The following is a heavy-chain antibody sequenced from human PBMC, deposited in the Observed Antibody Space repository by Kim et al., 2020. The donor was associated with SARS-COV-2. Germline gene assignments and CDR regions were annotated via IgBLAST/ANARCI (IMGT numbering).Heavy chain of an antibody. Sequence: GGSLRLSCAASGFTFSSYGMHWVRQAPGKGLEWVAVIWYDGSNKYYADSVKGRFTISRDNSKNTLYLQMNRLRAEDTAVYYCAREAISSGWSNYYFAYWGQGTLVTVSA. J-gene: IGHJ4*02. CDR3: AREAISSGWSNYYFAY. V-gene: IGHV3-33*01. CDR2: IWYDGSNK. CDR1: GFTFSSYG. D-gene: IGHD6-19*01.